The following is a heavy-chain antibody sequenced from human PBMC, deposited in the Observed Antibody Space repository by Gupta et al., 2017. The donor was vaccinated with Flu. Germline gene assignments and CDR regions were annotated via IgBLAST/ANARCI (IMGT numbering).Heavy chain of an antibody. V-gene: IGHV3-23*04. CDR3: AKDRYDYCYQAYFDV. CDR2: ISGNGVGT. D-gene: IGHD4-11*01. J-gene: IGHJ4*02. CDR1: GFTFNDYD. Sequence: EAHLVESGGGLVKAGGSLTLSCQASGFTFNDYDMTWIRQAPGKGLEVCSGISGNGVGTYSADSVQGRFTISRDNSTNILYLQMNSLRAEDTVLHYCAKDRYDYCYQAYFDVWGQGTPVTVSS.